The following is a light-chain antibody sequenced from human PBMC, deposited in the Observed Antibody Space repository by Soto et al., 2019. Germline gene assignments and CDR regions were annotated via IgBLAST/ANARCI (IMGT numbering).Light chain of an antibody. V-gene: IGLV2-14*01. J-gene: IGLJ3*02. CDR1: SSDVGRYNY. CDR2: EVI. CDR3: TSFGGSTAVGV. Sequence: QSVLTQPASVSGSPGQSITISCTGTSSDVGRYNYVSWYRQYPGKAPKLLIYEVIHRSSGVSDRFSGSKSGNTASLIISGLQSDDEADYYCTSFGGSTAVGVFGGGTKLTVL.